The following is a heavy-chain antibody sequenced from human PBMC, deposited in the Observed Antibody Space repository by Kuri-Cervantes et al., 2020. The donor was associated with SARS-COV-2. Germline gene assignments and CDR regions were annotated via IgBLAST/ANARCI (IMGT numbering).Heavy chain of an antibody. CDR2: INPDGSYT. CDR3: ASQSSFDGFDI. D-gene: IGHD2-15*01. V-gene: IGHV3-74*01. Sequence: GESLKISCAASGFTFSGHWIHWVRQAPGKGLVWVSRINPDGSYTNNADSVKGRFTISRDNAKNMLYLQMDSLRAEDTAVYYCASQSSFDGFDIWGKGTMVTVSS. J-gene: IGHJ3*02. CDR1: GFTFSGHW.